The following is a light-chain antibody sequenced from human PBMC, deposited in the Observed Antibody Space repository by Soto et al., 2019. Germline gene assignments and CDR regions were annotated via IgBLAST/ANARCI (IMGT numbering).Light chain of an antibody. CDR3: QQRGNRPPWT. J-gene: IGKJ1*01. CDR1: QCVSGSY. CDR2: GAS. Sequence: EIVLTQSPGTLSLSPGERATLSCRASQCVSGSYLAWYQQKPGQAPRLLIYGASSRATGIPARSSGSGSGTDFTLTISSLEPEDFAVYYCQQRGNRPPWTFGQGTKVDIK. V-gene: IGKV3D-20*02.